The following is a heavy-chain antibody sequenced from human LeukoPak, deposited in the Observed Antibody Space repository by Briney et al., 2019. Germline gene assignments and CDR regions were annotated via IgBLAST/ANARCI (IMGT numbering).Heavy chain of an antibody. D-gene: IGHD3-16*01. Sequence: PGGSLRLSCAASGFTFANYGMHWARQAPDKGLEWVAFIRYDGSIKYYADSVKGRFTISRDSSKNTLFLQMSSLRTEDTAIYYCAREGGILTTSPTSDYWGQGTLVTVSS. V-gene: IGHV3-30*02. CDR2: IRYDGSIK. J-gene: IGHJ4*02. CDR1: GFTFANYG. CDR3: AREGGILTTSPTSDY.